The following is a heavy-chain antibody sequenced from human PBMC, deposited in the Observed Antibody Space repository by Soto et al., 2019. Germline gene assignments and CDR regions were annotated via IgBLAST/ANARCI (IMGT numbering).Heavy chain of an antibody. Sequence: ASVKVSCKASGYTFTSYGISWVRQAPGQGLEWMGWISAYNGNTNYAQKLQGRVTMTTDTSTSTAYMELRSLRSDDTAVYYCARVIGYGSGSYPGDEEFWFDPWGQGTLVTVSS. V-gene: IGHV1-18*01. D-gene: IGHD3-10*01. CDR2: ISAYNGNT. CDR1: GYTFTSYG. J-gene: IGHJ5*02. CDR3: ARVIGYGSGSYPGDEEFWFDP.